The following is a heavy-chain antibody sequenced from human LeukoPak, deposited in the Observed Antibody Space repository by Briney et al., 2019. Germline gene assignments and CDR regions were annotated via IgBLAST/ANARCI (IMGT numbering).Heavy chain of an antibody. V-gene: IGHV3-9*03. CDR2: ISWNSGSI. Sequence: GRSLRLSCAASGFTFDDYAMHWVRQAPGKGLEWVSGISWNSGSIGYADSVKGRFTISRDNAKNSLYLQMNSLRAEDMALYYCAKGVGATLKEYYFDYWGQGTLVTVSS. J-gene: IGHJ4*02. CDR1: GFTFDDYA. D-gene: IGHD1-26*01. CDR3: AKGVGATLKEYYFDY.